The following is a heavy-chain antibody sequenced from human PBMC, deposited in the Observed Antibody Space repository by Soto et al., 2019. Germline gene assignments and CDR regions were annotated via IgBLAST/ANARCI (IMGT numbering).Heavy chain of an antibody. CDR3: ALRSMAVVPEY. CDR1: GDSISSYY. Sequence: QVQLQESGPGLVKPSETLSLTCAVSGDSISSYYCMWIRQPPGKGLESIGYLYYGRSANYNPSLKGRLTLSVDTSTNQCSLTLSSMTAADTAVYYCALRSMAVVPEYWGQGTLVTVSS. D-gene: IGHD3-22*01. V-gene: IGHV4-59*01. J-gene: IGHJ4*02. CDR2: LYYGRSA.